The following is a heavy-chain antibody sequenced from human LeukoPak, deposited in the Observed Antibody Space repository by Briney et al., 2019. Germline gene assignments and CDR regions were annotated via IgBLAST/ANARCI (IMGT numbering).Heavy chain of an antibody. CDR2: IYYSGST. CDR3: AREGYCSSYTCYGGHNWFDP. CDR1: GGSISSGGYS. D-gene: IGHD2-2*01. V-gene: IGHV4-30-2*05. Sequence: PSETLSLTCAVSGGSISSGGYSWSWIRQPPGKGLEWIGYIYYSGSTYYNPSLKSRVIISVDMSKNQFSLKLSSVTAADTAVYYCAREGYCSSYTCYGGHNWFDPWGQGTLVTVSS. J-gene: IGHJ5*02.